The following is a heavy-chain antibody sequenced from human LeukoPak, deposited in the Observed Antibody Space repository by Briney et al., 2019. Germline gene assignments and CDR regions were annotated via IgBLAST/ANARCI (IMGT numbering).Heavy chain of an antibody. J-gene: IGHJ3*02. CDR3: ARDTNGYSYGYGPSDAFDI. CDR1: GGSISSYY. Sequence: SETLSLTCTVSGGSISSYYWSWIRQPAGKGLEWIGRIYTSGSTNYNPSLESRVTMSVDTSKNQFSLKLSSVAAADTAVYYCARDTNGYSYGYGPSDAFDIWGQGTMVTVSS. D-gene: IGHD5-18*01. CDR2: IYTSGST. V-gene: IGHV4-4*07.